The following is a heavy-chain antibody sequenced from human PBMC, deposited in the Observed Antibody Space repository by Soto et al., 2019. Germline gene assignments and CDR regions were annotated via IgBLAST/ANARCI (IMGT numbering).Heavy chain of an antibody. CDR3: AGSDYGDYVYYYYYMDV. V-gene: IGHV1-46*01. CDR1: GYTFTSYY. Sequence: ASVKVSCKASGYTFTSYYMHWVRQAPGQGLEWMGIINPSGGSTSYAQKFQGRVTMTRDTSTSTAYMELRSLRSDDTAVYYCAGSDYGDYVYYYYYMDVWGKGTTVTVSS. D-gene: IGHD4-17*01. CDR2: INPSGGST. J-gene: IGHJ6*03.